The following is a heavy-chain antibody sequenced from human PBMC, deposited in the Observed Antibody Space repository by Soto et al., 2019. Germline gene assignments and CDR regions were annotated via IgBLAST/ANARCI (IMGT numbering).Heavy chain of an antibody. CDR1: GFIFSDYF. D-gene: IGHD3-10*01. V-gene: IGHV3-11*01. CDR2: TNTDGTSI. J-gene: IGHJ6*02. Sequence: QVQLVESGGGLVKPGGSLRVSCAASGFIFSDYFMAWIRQVPGKGLEWVSYTNTDGTSIYYADSVQGRFTISRDNARNSLSLQMNSLRAEDTAVYYCARPTGESMDYYHGMDVWGQGTTVTVSS. CDR3: ARPTGESMDYYHGMDV.